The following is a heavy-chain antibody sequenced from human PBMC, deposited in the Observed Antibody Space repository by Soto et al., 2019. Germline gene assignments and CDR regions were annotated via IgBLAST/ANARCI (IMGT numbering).Heavy chain of an antibody. Sequence: GGSLRLSCAASGFTFSSYSMNWVRQAPGKGLEWVSYISSSSSTIYYADSVKGRFTISRDNAKNSLYLQMNSLRDEDTAVYYCARAQPWDFWSGYPAPFDPWGQGTLVTVSS. J-gene: IGHJ5*02. D-gene: IGHD3-3*01. CDR3: ARAQPWDFWSGYPAPFDP. V-gene: IGHV3-48*02. CDR2: ISSSSSTI. CDR1: GFTFSSYS.